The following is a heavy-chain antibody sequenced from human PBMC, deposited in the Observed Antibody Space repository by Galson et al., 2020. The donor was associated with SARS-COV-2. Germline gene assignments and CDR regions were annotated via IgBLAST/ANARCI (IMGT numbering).Heavy chain of an antibody. D-gene: IGHD1-26*01. V-gene: IGHV4-61*02. CDR2: IYTTTGGT. CDR1: GGSIISGAYY. CDR3: ARESRWDLYVDF. J-gene: IGHJ4*02. Sequence: SETLSLTCTVSGGSIISGAYYWSWIRQPAGKGLEWIGRIYTTTGGTNYNPSLKSRVTISVDTSKNQFSLRLTSVTAADTAVYYCARESRWDLYVDFGGQGTLVTVSS.